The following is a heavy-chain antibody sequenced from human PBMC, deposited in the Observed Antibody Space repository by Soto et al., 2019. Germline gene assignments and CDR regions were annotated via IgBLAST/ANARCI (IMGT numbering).Heavy chain of an antibody. J-gene: IGHJ2*01. CDR3: ARGRTDSVWYYDL. CDR1: GFTFSDYY. Sequence: QMHLVESGGNLVKPGGSLRLSCAVSGFTFSDYYMSWIRQAPGKGLEWISYISTNSDIIHYADSVKGRFTISRDNAKKSLYLQMNSLRAEDTAVFYCARGRTDSVWYYDLWGRGTLVTVSA. CDR2: ISTNSDII. V-gene: IGHV3-11*01.